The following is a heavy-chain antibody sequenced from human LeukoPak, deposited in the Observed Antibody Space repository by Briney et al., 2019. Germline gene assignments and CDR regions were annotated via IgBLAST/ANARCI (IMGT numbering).Heavy chain of an antibody. CDR2: IYYSGST. CDR3: AGSIAAAGIYYYYYMDV. Sequence: PSETLSLTCAVYGGSFSSYYWSWIRQPPGKGLEWIGYIYYSGSTNYNPSLKSRVTISVDTSKNQFSLKLSSVTAADTAVYYCAGSIAAAGIYYYYYMDVWGKGTTVTVSS. CDR1: GGSFSSYY. D-gene: IGHD6-13*01. V-gene: IGHV4-59*01. J-gene: IGHJ6*03.